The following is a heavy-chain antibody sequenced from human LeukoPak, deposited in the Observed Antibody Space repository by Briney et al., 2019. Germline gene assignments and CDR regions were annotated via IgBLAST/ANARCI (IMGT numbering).Heavy chain of an antibody. Sequence: SETLSLTCTVSSGSIINYYWSWIRQPPGKGLEWTGEINHSGSTNYNPSLKSRVTISVDTSKNQFSLKLSSVTAADTAVYYCARGSKFVGFDYWGQGTLVTVSS. D-gene: IGHD2-15*01. CDR1: SGSIINYY. V-gene: IGHV4-34*01. J-gene: IGHJ4*02. CDR3: ARGSKFVGFDY. CDR2: INHSGST.